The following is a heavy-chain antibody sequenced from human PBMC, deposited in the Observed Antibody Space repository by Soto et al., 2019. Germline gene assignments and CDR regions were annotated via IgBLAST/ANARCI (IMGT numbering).Heavy chain of an antibody. V-gene: IGHV3-7*03. CDR2: IKQDGIEK. J-gene: IGHJ6*02. CDR1: GFTVSSCA. CDR3: ERWYAQEV. D-gene: IGHD6-13*01. Sequence: GGSLRLSCAASGFTVSSCAITWVRQAPWKGLEWVANIKQDGIEKNYVDSVKGRFTISRGNAKNLLYLEMNNLRVEDTAIYYCERWYAQEVWGQGTTLTVSS.